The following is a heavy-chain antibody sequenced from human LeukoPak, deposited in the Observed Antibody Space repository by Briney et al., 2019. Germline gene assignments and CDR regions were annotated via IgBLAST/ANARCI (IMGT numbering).Heavy chain of an antibody. V-gene: IGHV3-74*03. CDR3: ARGYSRSWFDP. CDR2: INTDASIT. Sequence: GGSLRLSCAASGFTFNNYWMHWVRQAPGKGLVWVSRINTDASITTYADSVEGRFSGSRDNAKNTLYLQMNSLRVEDTGVYYCARGYSRSWFDPWGQGTLVTVSS. J-gene: IGHJ5*02. CDR1: GFTFNNYW. D-gene: IGHD1-14*01.